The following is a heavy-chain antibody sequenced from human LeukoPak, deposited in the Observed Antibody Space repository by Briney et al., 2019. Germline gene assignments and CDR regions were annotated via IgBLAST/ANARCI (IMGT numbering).Heavy chain of an antibody. CDR3: AVLGSGSYLLRYYFDY. Sequence: ASVKVSCKVSRYTLTELSMHWVRQAPGKGLEWMGGFDPEDGGTIYAQKFQGRVTMTEDTSTDTAYMELSSLRSEDTAVYYCAVLGSGSYLLRYYFDYWGQGTLVTVSS. D-gene: IGHD1-26*01. J-gene: IGHJ4*02. CDR1: RYTLTELS. V-gene: IGHV1-24*01. CDR2: FDPEDGGT.